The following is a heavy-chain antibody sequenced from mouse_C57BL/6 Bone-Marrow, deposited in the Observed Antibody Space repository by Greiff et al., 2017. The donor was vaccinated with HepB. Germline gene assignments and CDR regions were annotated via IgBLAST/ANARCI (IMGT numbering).Heavy chain of an antibody. CDR3: ARGGTTVVAD. CDR2: ISYDGSN. D-gene: IGHD1-1*01. V-gene: IGHV3-6*01. J-gene: IGHJ2*01. Sequence: VQLQQSGPGLVKPSQSLSLTCSVTGYSITSGYYWNWIRQFPGNKLEWMGYISYDGSNNYNPSLKNRISITRDTSKNQFFLKLNSVTTEDTATYYCARGGTTVVADWGQGTTLTVSS. CDR1: GYSITSGYY.